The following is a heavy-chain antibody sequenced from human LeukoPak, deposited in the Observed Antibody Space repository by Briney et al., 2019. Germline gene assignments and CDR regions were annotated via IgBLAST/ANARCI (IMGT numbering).Heavy chain of an antibody. J-gene: IGHJ6*03. Sequence: GSLRLSCAASGFTFSSYGMHWVRQAPGKGLEWVAFIRYDGSNKYYADSVKGRFTISRDNSKNTLYLQMNSLRAEDTAVYYCAKMIDGGDNYYYYMDVWGKGTTVTVSS. V-gene: IGHV3-30*02. D-gene: IGHD3-16*01. CDR1: GFTFSSYG. CDR2: IRYDGSNK. CDR3: AKMIDGGDNYYYYMDV.